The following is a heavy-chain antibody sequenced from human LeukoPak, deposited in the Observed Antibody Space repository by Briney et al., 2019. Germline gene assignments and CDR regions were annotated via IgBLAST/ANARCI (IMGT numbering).Heavy chain of an antibody. CDR2: TSYDGSNK. Sequence: PGRSLRLSCAASGFTFSNYGMHWVRQAPGKGLEWVALTSYDGSNKYFADSVKGRFTISRDNSKNTLYLQMHSLRAEDTAVYYCAKDNVAAAGRYFDYWGQGTLVTVSS. V-gene: IGHV3-30*18. D-gene: IGHD6-13*01. J-gene: IGHJ4*02. CDR1: GFTFSNYG. CDR3: AKDNVAAAGRYFDY.